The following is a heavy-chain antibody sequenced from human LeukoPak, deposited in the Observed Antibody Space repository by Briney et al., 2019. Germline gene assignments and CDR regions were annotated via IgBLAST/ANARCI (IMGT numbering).Heavy chain of an antibody. J-gene: IGHJ4*02. CDR1: GFAFSNYG. Sequence: GGSLRLSCAASGFAFSNYGMHWVRQASGKGLEWVAVIWYDGSNEKYADSLKGRFTISRDNSKNRLYLQMTSLRAEDTAVYYCTRDRGGYTYATFDYWGLGTLVTVSS. CDR3: TRDRGGYTYATFDY. D-gene: IGHD5-18*01. V-gene: IGHV3-33*01. CDR2: IWYDGSNE.